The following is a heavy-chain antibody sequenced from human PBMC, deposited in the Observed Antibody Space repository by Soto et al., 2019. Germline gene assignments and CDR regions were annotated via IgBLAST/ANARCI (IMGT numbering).Heavy chain of an antibody. Sequence: QVQLQESGPGLVRPSQTLSLSCSVSGESINNGAYYWNWIRQYPDKRLECIGYIYFSGRKFYALSLRCSVTISPDTSNNQFSLKLNFVTVADTAISYCARDPPIRDSGSPSFDPWGPGIQVTVSS. CDR1: GESINNGAYY. V-gene: IGHV4-31*03. CDR3: ARDPPIRDSGSPSFDP. CDR2: IYFSGRK. J-gene: IGHJ5*02. D-gene: IGHD3-10*01.